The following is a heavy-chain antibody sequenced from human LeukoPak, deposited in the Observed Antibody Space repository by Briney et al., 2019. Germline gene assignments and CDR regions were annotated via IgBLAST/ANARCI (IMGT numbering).Heavy chain of an antibody. D-gene: IGHD3-10*01. V-gene: IGHV3-23*01. J-gene: IGHJ4*02. CDR1: GFTFSSYS. Sequence: GGSLRLSCAASGFTFSSYSMNWVRQAPGKGLEWVSGISPSADIKYYADSVKGRFTISRDNSKNMLYLEVISLTADDTAVYYCAKDDAWLRFGEWSQGTLVTVSS. CDR3: AKDDAWLRFGE. CDR2: ISPSADIK.